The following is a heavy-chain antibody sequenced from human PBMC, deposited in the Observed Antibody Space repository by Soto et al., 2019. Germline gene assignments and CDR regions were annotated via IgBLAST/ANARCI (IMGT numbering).Heavy chain of an antibody. CDR3: ARAAIFGVVGAHPYYYGMDV. Sequence: KASETLSLTCAVSGYSISSGYYWGWIRQPPGKGLEWIGSIYRSGSTYYNPSLKSRVTIPVDTSKNQFSLKLSSVTAADTAVYYCARAAIFGVVGAHPYYYGMDVWGQGTTVTVSS. D-gene: IGHD3-3*01. CDR2: IYRSGST. J-gene: IGHJ6*02. CDR1: GYSISSGYY. V-gene: IGHV4-38-2*01.